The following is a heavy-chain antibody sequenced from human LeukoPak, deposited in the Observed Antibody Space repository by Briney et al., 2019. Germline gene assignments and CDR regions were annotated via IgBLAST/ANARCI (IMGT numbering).Heavy chain of an antibody. CDR2: IRYDGSNK. Sequence: GGSLRLSCAASGFTFSNYDMNWVRQAPGKGLEWVAFIRYDGSNKYYADSVKGRFTISRDNSVNTLYVQMNSLRAEDTAVYYCAKVRQDSGWSGPFDYWGQGTLVTVSS. CDR1: GFTFSNYD. J-gene: IGHJ4*02. D-gene: IGHD6-19*01. V-gene: IGHV3-30*02. CDR3: AKVRQDSGWSGPFDY.